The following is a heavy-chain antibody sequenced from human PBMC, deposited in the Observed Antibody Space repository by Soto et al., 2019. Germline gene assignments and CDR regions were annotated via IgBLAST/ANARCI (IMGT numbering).Heavy chain of an antibody. Sequence: PSETLSLTCTVSGGSIRSFYWSWIRQPAGKGLEWIGRIYIGGRNNYNPSLKSRVTMSVDTSKNQFSLRLSSVTAADTAMYYCARGSSRWDYWGQGTLVTVSA. CDR1: GGSIRSFY. V-gene: IGHV4-4*07. CDR3: ARGSSRWDY. CDR2: IYIGGRN. D-gene: IGHD6-13*01. J-gene: IGHJ4*02.